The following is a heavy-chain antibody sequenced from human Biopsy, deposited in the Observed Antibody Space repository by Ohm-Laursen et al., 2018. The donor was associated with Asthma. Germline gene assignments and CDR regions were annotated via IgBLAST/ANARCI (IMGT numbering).Heavy chain of an antibody. CDR3: ARGVDRVTGLLDHFDS. CDR1: GGSISNSNYY. V-gene: IGHV4-39*07. CDR2: LHYSGSPYYT. Sequence: GTLSLTCPVSGGSISNSNYYWGWIRQSPGKGLEWIGSLHYSGSPYYTFYNPSLESRVTISLDASKNEFSLRLTCVTAADTAVYYCARGVDRVTGLLDHFDSWGQGTLVTVSS. D-gene: IGHD2-21*02. J-gene: IGHJ4*02.